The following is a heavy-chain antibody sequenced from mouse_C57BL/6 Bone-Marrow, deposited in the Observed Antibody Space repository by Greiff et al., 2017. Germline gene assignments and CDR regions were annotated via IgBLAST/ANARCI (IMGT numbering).Heavy chain of an antibody. Sequence: EVKLVESGGGLVQPGGSLSLSCAASGFTFTAYYMSWVRQPPGKAFEWLGFIRNKANGYTTEYGASVKGRFTISRDNSQSILYLQMNALRAVDSAAYYCARYSLPGFAYWGQGTLVTVSA. V-gene: IGHV7-3*01. J-gene: IGHJ3*01. D-gene: IGHD5-5*01. CDR2: IRNKANGYTT. CDR1: GFTFTAYY. CDR3: ARYSLPGFAY.